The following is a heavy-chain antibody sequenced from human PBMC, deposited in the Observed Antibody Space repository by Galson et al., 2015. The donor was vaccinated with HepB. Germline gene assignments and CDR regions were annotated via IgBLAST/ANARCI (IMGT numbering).Heavy chain of an antibody. CDR2: ISSSSSYI. V-gene: IGHV3-21*01. J-gene: IGHJ4*02. Sequence: SVRLSCAASGFTFSSYSMNWVRQAPGKGLEWVSSISSSSSYIYYADSVKGRFTISRDNAKNSLYLQMNSLRAEDTAAYYWARDRGSSSTYEPYYFDYWGQGTLVTVSS. CDR1: GFTFSSYS. CDR3: ARDRGSSSTYEPYYFDY. D-gene: IGHD6-6*01.